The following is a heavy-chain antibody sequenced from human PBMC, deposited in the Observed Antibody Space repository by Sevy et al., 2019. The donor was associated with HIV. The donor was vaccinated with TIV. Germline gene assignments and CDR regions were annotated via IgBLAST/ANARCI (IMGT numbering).Heavy chain of an antibody. D-gene: IGHD1-1*01. CDR3: ARKLAPLVSDS. CDR1: AFIFSNYN. V-gene: IGHV3-21*01. CDR2: IRSSSNDI. J-gene: IGHJ4*02. Sequence: GGSLRLSCAASAFIFSNYNMNWVRQAPGKGLEWVSSIRSSSNDIDYADSVKGRFTISRDNAKNSLYLQMNSLSAEDTAVYYCARKLAPLVSDSWGQGTLVTVSS.